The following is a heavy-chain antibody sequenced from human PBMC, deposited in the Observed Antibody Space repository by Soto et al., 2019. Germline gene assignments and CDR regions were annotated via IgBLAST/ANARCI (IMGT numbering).Heavy chain of an antibody. J-gene: IGHJ4*02. CDR3: AKDWYVDYSGCGY. V-gene: IGHV3-30*18. D-gene: IGHD4-17*01. Sequence: QVQLVESGGGVVQPGRSLRLSCAASGFTFSSYGMHWVRQAPGKGLEWVGVISYEGSNKYYADSVKGRFTISRDHSKNTLYRQMNSLRAEDTAVYYWAKDWYVDYSGCGYWGRGTLVTVSS. CDR2: ISYEGSNK. CDR1: GFTFSSYG.